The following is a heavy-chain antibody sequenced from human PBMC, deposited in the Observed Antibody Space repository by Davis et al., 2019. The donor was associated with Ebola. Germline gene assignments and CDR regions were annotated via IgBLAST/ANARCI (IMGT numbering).Heavy chain of an antibody. CDR2: VYYSGST. CDR3: ARWNEGSDH. D-gene: IGHD1-1*01. V-gene: IGHV4-31*03. CDR1: GGSISRGGSY. Sequence: PSETLSLTCTVSGGSISRGGSYWTWIRQHPGKGLEWIGYVYYSGSTYYKPSLKSRVTISLDTSKNQFSLNLYSVTAADTAVYYCARWNEGSDHWGQGTLITVSS. J-gene: IGHJ4*02.